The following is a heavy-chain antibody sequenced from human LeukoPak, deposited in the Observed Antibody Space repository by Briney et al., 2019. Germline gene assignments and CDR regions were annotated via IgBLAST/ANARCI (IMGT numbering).Heavy chain of an antibody. Sequence: QPGGSLRLSCAASGFTFSSYAMHWVRQAPGKGLEWVAVISYDGSNKYYADSVKGRFTISRDNSKNTLYLQMNSLRAEDTAVYYCAREEGELNYYYYGMDVWGQGTTVTVSS. CDR3: AREEGELNYYYYGMDV. CDR1: GFTFSSYA. D-gene: IGHD3-10*01. J-gene: IGHJ6*02. CDR2: ISYDGSNK. V-gene: IGHV3-30-3*01.